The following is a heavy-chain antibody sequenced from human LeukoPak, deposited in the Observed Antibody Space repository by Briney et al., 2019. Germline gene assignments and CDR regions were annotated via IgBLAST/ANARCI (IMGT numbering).Heavy chain of an antibody. J-gene: IGHJ4*02. CDR1: GFTFSSYG. Sequence: PGGSLRLSCAASGFTFSSYGMHWVRQAPGKGLEGVAVISFDGSTKYYADSVRGRFTISRDNSKNTLYLQMNSLRPEGTPVYYCARVTSQVRIGGYYFDYWGQGTLVTVSS. CDR2: ISFDGSTK. V-gene: IGHV3-30*03. CDR3: ARVTSQVRIGGYYFDY. D-gene: IGHD2/OR15-2a*01.